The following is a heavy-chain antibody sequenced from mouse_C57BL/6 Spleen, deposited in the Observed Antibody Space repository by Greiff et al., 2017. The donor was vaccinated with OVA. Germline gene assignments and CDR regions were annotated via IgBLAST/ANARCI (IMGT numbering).Heavy chain of an antibody. CDR3: ARRSLRPYFDY. D-gene: IGHD3-2*02. CDR2: IDPSDSYT. V-gene: IGHV1-69*01. CDR1: GYTFTSYW. Sequence: VQLQQPGAELVMPGASVKLSCKASGYTFTSYWMHWVKQRPGQGLEWIGEIDPSDSYTNYNQKFKGKSTLTVDKSSSTAYMQLSSLTSEDSAVYYCARRSLRPYFDYWGQGTTLTVSS. J-gene: IGHJ2*01.